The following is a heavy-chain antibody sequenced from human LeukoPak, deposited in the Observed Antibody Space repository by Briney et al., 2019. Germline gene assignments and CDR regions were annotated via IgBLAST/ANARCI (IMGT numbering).Heavy chain of an antibody. CDR3: ARDPFYDY. Sequence: GGSLRLSCAASGFTFSSYSMCWVRQAPGRGLEWVSSISSSSNYIYYADSVKGRLTISRDNAKNSLYLQMNSLRDEDTAVYYCARDPFYDYWGQGTLVTVSS. CDR1: GFTFSSYS. D-gene: IGHD2/OR15-2a*01. CDR2: ISSSSNYI. V-gene: IGHV3-21*01. J-gene: IGHJ4*02.